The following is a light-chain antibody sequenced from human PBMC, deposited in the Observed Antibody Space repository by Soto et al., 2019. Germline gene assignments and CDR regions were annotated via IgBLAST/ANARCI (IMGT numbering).Light chain of an antibody. V-gene: IGKV1-39*01. Sequence: DIQMSQSPSSLSASVEDRVIITCRASQSISNHLNWYQQKPGKAPELLIYAASTLQSGVPSRFSGSGFGAEFTLTVSSLQPEDFATYYCQQSYSNPTWTFGQGTKVDIK. CDR2: AAS. CDR1: QSISNH. J-gene: IGKJ1*01. CDR3: QQSYSNPTWT.